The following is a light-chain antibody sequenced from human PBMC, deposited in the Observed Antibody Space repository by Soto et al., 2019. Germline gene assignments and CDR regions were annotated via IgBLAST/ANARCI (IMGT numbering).Light chain of an antibody. CDR1: SSDVGRYTY. V-gene: IGLV2-14*01. Sequence: QSVLTQPASVSGSPGQSITISCAGTSSDVGRYTYVSWYQQHPGKAPKLIIYDVYNRPSGVSNRFSGSKSGNAASLTISGLQAEDAADYYCTSYTSTSTPYVFGGGTNVTIL. J-gene: IGLJ1*01. CDR3: TSYTSTSTPYV. CDR2: DVY.